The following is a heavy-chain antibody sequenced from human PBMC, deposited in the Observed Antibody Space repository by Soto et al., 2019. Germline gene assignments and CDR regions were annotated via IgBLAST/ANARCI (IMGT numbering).Heavy chain of an antibody. J-gene: IGHJ4*02. CDR3: ARVYGSGSYSPGQY. D-gene: IGHD3-10*01. V-gene: IGHV1-18*01. Sequence: QVQLVQSGAEVKKPGASVKVSCKTSGYTFSSYGITWVRQGPGQGLEWMGWISGYNGNTEYAQSLQGRVTMTIDTSTSTAYMDLTSLRSEDTAIYYCARVYGSGSYSPGQYWGQGTLVNVSS. CDR2: ISGYNGNT. CDR1: GYTFSSYG.